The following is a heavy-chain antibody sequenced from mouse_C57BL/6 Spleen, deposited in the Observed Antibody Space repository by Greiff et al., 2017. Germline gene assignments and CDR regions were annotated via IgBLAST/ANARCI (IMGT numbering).Heavy chain of an antibody. V-gene: IGHV1-18*01. D-gene: IGHD1-1*01. Sequence: EVKLQESGPELVKPGASVKIPCKASGYTFTDYNMDWVKQSHGKSLEWIGDINPNNGGTIYNQKFKGKATLTVDKSSSTAYMELRSLTSEDTAVYYCARRYYGSSPWFAYWGQGTLVTVSA. J-gene: IGHJ3*01. CDR3: ARRYYGSSPWFAY. CDR2: INPNNGGT. CDR1: GYTFTDYN.